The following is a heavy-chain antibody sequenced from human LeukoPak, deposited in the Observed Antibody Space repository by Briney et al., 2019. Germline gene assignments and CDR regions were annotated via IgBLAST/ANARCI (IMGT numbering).Heavy chain of an antibody. V-gene: IGHV3-9*01. CDR2: ISWNSGSI. J-gene: IGHJ4*02. Sequence: PGGSLRLSCAASGFTFDDYAMHWVRQAPGKGLEWVSGISWNSGSIGYADSVKGRFTISRDNAKNSLYLQMNSLRAEDTALYYCAKKALIGSGGSYFDYWGRGTLVTVSS. CDR3: AKKALIGSGGSYFDY. D-gene: IGHD3-10*01. CDR1: GFTFDDYA.